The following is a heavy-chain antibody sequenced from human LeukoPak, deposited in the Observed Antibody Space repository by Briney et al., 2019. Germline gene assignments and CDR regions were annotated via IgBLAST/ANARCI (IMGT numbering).Heavy chain of an antibody. D-gene: IGHD1-26*01. CDR2: ISYSGRT. CDR1: GGSICSSF. V-gene: IGHV4-59*13. Sequence: PSETLSLTCSISGGSICSSFWNWIRLSPEKGLEWIGYISYSGRTNYSPSLKSRVTISIDTSKNQLSLTLSSVTAADTALYYCARDRSGTYYTFDVWGQGTMVSVSA. J-gene: IGHJ3*01. CDR3: ARDRSGTYYTFDV.